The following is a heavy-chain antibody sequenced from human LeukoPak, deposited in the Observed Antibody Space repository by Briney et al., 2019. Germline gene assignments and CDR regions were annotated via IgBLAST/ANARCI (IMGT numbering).Heavy chain of an antibody. CDR1: GDSISSTNFY. Sequence: PSETLSLTCSVSGDSISSTNFYWVWIRQPPGKGLESIGSIHYSGGTYYNPSVKSRVTISMDTSKKQFSLKLASVTAADTAVYYCARNGEFYFDYWGQGTLVTVSS. V-gene: IGHV4-39*07. CDR3: ARNGEFYFDY. J-gene: IGHJ4*02. CDR2: IHYSGGT. D-gene: IGHD3-10*01.